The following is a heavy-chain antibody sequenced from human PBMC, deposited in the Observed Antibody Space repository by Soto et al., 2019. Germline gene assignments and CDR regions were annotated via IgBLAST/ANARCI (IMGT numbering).Heavy chain of an antibody. CDR2: TYYRSKWYN. D-gene: IGHD1-1*01. CDR3: ARDLTGTTGNYYYYGMDV. CDR1: GDSASSNSAA. Sequence: SQTLSLTCAISGDSASSNSAACNWIRQSPSRGLEWLGRTYYRSKWYNDYAVSVKSRITINPDTSKNQFSLQLNSVTPEDTAVYYCARDLTGTTGNYYYYGMDVWGQGTTVSVSS. J-gene: IGHJ6*02. V-gene: IGHV6-1*01.